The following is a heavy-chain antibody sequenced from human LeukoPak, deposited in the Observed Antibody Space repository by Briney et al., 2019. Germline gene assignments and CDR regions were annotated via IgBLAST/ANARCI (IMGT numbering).Heavy chain of an antibody. CDR2: ISWDGGST. CDR1: GFTFDDYT. CDR3: AKDYYGSGSYSFYFDY. D-gene: IGHD3-10*01. J-gene: IGHJ4*02. V-gene: IGHV3-43*01. Sequence: PGGSLRLSCAASGFTFDDYTMHWVRQAPGKGLEWVSLISWDGGSTYYADSVKGRFTISRDNSKNSLYLQMNSLRTEDTALYYCAKDYYGSGSYSFYFDYWGQGTLVTVSS.